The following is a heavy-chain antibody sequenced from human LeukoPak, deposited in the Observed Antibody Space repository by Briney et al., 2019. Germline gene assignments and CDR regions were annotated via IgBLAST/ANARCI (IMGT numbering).Heavy chain of an antibody. CDR2: IYYSGST. D-gene: IGHD4-17*01. J-gene: IGHJ3*02. CDR3: ARDLVYGDYPGHDAFDI. V-gene: IGHV4-59*01. Sequence: KPSETLSLTCTVSGGSINNYYWSWIRQPPGKGLEWIGYIYYSGSTSYNPSLKSRVTISVDTSKDQFSLKLSSVTAADTAVYYCARDLVYGDYPGHDAFDIWGQGTMVTVSS. CDR1: GGSINNYY.